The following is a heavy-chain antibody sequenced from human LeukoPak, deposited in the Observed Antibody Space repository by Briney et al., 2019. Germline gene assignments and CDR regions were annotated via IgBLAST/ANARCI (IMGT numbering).Heavy chain of an antibody. J-gene: IGHJ4*02. V-gene: IGHV3-7*01. D-gene: IGHD5-18*01. CDR3: ATSLDTAGGPY. CDR1: GFTFTTYW. CDR2: IKQDGSAT. Sequence: PGGSLRLSCAASGFTFTTYWMTWVRQAPGKGLEWVANIKQDGSATYYADSMKDRFTISRDNAKNSLYLQMNSLRADDTAVYYCATSLDTAGGPYWGQGTLVTVSS.